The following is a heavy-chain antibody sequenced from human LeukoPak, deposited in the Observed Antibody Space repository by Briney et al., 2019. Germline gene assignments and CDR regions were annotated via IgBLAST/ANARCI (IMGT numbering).Heavy chain of an antibody. D-gene: IGHD3-16*02. Sequence: GESLKISCKGSGNSFTNYWIGWVRQMPGKGLEWMGIIYPGDSDTRYSPSFQGQVTISADKSISTAYLQWSSLKASDTAMYYCARSFYLDAFDIWGQGTMVTVSS. CDR1: GNSFTNYW. V-gene: IGHV5-51*01. CDR2: IYPGDSDT. CDR3: ARSFYLDAFDI. J-gene: IGHJ3*02.